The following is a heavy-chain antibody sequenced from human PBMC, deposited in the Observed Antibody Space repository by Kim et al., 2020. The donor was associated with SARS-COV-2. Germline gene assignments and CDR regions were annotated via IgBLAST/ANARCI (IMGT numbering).Heavy chain of an antibody. CDR1: GGSISSYY. Sequence: SETLSLTCTVSGGSISSYYWSWIRQPPGKGLEWIGYIYYTGSTNYNPSLKSRVTISVDTSKNQFSLKLSSVTPADTAVYYCARDSYGDNVWGQGTLVTVSS. D-gene: IGHD4-17*01. CDR2: IYYTGST. CDR3: ARDSYGDNV. V-gene: IGHV4-59*01. J-gene: IGHJ4*02.